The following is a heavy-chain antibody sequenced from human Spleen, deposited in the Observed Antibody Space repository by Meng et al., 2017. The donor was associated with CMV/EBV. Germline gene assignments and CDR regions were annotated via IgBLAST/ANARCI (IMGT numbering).Heavy chain of an antibody. J-gene: IGHJ6*02. CDR1: GGSVSSGSYY. CDR2: IYYSGST. Sequence: SETLSLTCTVSGGSVSSGSYYWSWIRQPPGKGLEWIGYIYYSGSTNYNPSLKSRVTISVDTSKNQFSLKLSSVTAADTAVYYCARLTNYDFWSGSPGGMDVWGQGTTVTVSS. V-gene: IGHV4-61*01. D-gene: IGHD3-3*01. CDR3: ARLTNYDFWSGSPGGMDV.